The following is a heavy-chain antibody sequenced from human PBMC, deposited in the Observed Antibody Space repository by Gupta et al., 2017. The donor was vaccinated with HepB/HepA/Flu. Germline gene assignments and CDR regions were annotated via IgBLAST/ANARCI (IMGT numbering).Heavy chain of an antibody. J-gene: IGHJ6*02. CDR3: ARHAGHSDYGLIPCYYYGVEV. V-gene: IGHV5-51*01. Sequence: YSLAWVRQMPRKGLEWMGVVFPAKSDTRYSPSFKGKGTIAADKSISTAYLQWTSPKAWDTETYSCARHAGHSDYGLIPCYYYGVEVWGQGTTVTVSS. CDR1: YS. D-gene: IGHD5-12*01. CDR2: VFPAKSDT.